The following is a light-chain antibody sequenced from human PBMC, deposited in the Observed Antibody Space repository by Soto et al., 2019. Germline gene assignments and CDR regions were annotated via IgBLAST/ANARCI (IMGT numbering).Light chain of an antibody. J-gene: IGKJ5*01. CDR3: QQGGDWPPIT. CDR1: QSVSTF. V-gene: IGKV3-11*01. Sequence: EIVLTQSPATLSLSPGERAILSCRASQSVSTFLAWFQQKPGQPPRLLIYSASTRTTGIPARFSGSGSGTDFTLTISSLEPEDFAVYYCQQGGDWPPITFGQGTRVDI. CDR2: SAS.